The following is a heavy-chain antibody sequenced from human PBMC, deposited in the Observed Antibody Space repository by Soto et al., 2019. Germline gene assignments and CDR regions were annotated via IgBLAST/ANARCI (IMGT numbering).Heavy chain of an antibody. V-gene: IGHV4-31*03. CDR2: ICYSGST. Sequence: LSLNCTVSGGSISSGGYYWSWIRQHPGKGLEWIGYICYSGSTYYNPSLKSRVTISVDTSKNQFSLKLSSVTAADTAVYYCARDRLLYYDILTGYYMPHNRVGAFDIWGQGTMVTVSS. D-gene: IGHD3-9*01. J-gene: IGHJ3*02. CDR3: ARDRLLYYDILTGYYMPHNRVGAFDI. CDR1: GGSISSGGYY.